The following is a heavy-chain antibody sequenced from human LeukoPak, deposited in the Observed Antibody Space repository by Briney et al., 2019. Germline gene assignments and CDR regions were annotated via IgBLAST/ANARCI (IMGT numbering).Heavy chain of an antibody. V-gene: IGHV4-39*01. CDR2: IYYSGST. Sequence: SETLSLTCTVSVASFSSSTDYWGWIRQPPGKGLEWIGSIYYSGSTYYNPSRKSRVTMSVDTSKNQSPLKLSSVTAADTAVYYCARHAGGISATGTRPFDYWGQRTLVTVSS. J-gene: IGHJ4*02. D-gene: IGHD6-13*01. CDR3: ARHAGGISATGTRPFDY. CDR1: VASFSSSTDY.